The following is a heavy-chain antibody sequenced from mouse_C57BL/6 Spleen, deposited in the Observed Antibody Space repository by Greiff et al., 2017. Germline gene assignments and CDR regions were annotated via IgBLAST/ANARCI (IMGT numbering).Heavy chain of an antibody. CDR3: ARSGGSSYAMDY. V-gene: IGHV1-4*01. CDR2: INPSSGYT. D-gene: IGHD1-1*01. CDR1: GYTFPSYT. J-gene: IGHJ4*01. Sequence: QVQLQQSGAELARPGASVKMSCKASGYTFPSYTMHWVKQRPGQGLEWIGYINPSSGYTKYNQKFKDKATLTADKSSSTAYMQLSSLTSEDSAVYYCARSGGSSYAMDYWGQGTSVTVSS.